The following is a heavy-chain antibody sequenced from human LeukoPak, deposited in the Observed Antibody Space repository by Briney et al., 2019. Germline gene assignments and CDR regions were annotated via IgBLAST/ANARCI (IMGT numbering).Heavy chain of an antibody. CDR2: IIPIFGTA. D-gene: IGHD1-26*01. Sequence: SVKVFCKASGGTFSSYAISWVRQAPGQGLEWMGGIIPIFGTANYAQKFQGRVTITADESTSTAYMELSSLRSEDTAVYYCARDSGSYYPLFDYWGQGTLVTVSS. V-gene: IGHV1-69*13. CDR3: ARDSGSYYPLFDY. CDR1: GGTFSSYA. J-gene: IGHJ4*02.